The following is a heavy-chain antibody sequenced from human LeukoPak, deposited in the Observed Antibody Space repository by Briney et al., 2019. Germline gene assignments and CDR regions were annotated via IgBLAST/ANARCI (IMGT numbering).Heavy chain of an antibody. V-gene: IGHV3-23*01. J-gene: IGHJ6*02. CDR2: ISGSGGST. D-gene: IGHD2-2*01. Sequence: GGSLRLSCAASGFTFSSYAMSWVRQAPGKGLEWVSAISGSGGSTYYADSVKGRFTISRDNSKNTLYLQMNSLRAEDTAVYYCARGYQTRYYYGMDVWGQGTTVTVSS. CDR1: GFTFSSYA. CDR3: ARGYQTRYYYGMDV.